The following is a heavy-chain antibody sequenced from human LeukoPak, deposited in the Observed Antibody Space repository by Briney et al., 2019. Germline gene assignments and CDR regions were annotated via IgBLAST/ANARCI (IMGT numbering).Heavy chain of an antibody. J-gene: IGHJ6*03. CDR1: GYTFTSYG. Sequence: ASVKVSCKASGYTFTSYGIGWVRQAPGQGLEWMGRISAYNGNTNYAQKLQGRVTMTTDTSTSTAYMELRSLRSDDTAVYYCARGTAGVPIGYYYYMDVWGEGTTVTVSS. CDR3: ARGTAGVPIGYYYYMDV. D-gene: IGHD3-10*01. V-gene: IGHV1-18*01. CDR2: ISAYNGNT.